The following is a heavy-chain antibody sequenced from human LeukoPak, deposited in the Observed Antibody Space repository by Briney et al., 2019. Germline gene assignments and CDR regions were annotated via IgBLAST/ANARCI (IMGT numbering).Heavy chain of an antibody. V-gene: IGHV4-4*02. CDR2: IYHSRST. CDR3: ARVQYFDWLSWFDP. D-gene: IGHD3-9*01. Sequence: KSSETLSLTCAVSGGSISSNNWWSWVRQSPVKGLEWIGEIYHSRSTNYSPSLKSRVTISVDKSKNQFSLKLSSVTAADTAVYYCARVQYFDWLSWFDPWGQGTLVTVSS. J-gene: IGHJ5*02. CDR1: GGSISSNNW.